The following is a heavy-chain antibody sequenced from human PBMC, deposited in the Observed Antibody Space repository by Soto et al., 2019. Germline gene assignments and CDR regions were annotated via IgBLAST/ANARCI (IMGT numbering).Heavy chain of an antibody. CDR1: GGSTSSGGFS. Sequence: QLQLQESGSGLVKPSQTLSLTCVVSGGSTSSGGFSWSWIRQPPGKGLEWIGHISDSGSTYYNPSIRSRVTISVDRSKNQFSLKMTSVTAADTAVYFCARVGDLFYDTSGYHRAVFDSWGQGIMVTVSS. CDR3: ARVGDLFYDTSGYHRAVFDS. CDR2: ISDSGST. V-gene: IGHV4-30-2*01. D-gene: IGHD3-22*01. J-gene: IGHJ4*02.